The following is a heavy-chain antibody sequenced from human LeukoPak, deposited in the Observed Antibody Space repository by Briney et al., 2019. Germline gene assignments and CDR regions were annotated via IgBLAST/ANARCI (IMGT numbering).Heavy chain of an antibody. Sequence: GGSLRLSCAASGFSFSNAWMSWVRQAPGKGLERVRRIKSKTDGGTTDYAAPVKGRFTISRDDSKNTLYLQMNSLKTEDTAVYYCTTESAVPGFYDSSGFDPWGQGTLVTASS. CDR2: IKSKTDGGTT. J-gene: IGHJ5*02. CDR3: TTESAVPGFYDSSGFDP. CDR1: GFSFSNAW. D-gene: IGHD3-22*01. V-gene: IGHV3-15*01.